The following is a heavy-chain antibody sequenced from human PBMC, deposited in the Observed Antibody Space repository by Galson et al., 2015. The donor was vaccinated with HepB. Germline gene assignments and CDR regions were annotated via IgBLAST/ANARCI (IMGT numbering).Heavy chain of an antibody. J-gene: IGHJ4*02. CDR1: GFTLSSYA. V-gene: IGHV3-23*01. Sequence: SLRVSCAASGFTLSSYAMSWVRPAPGKGLEWVLAISGSGGSTYYADSVKGRFTISRDNSKNTLYLQMNSLRAEDTAVYYCAKERQWRQLPRGLVDYWGQGTLVTVSS. CDR2: ISGSGGST. CDR3: AKERQWRQLPRGLVDY. D-gene: IGHD6-19*01.